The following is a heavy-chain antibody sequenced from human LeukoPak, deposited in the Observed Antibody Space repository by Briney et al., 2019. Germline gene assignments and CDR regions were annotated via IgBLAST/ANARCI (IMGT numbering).Heavy chain of an antibody. CDR2: ISYDGSNK. V-gene: IGHV3-30*18. Sequence: GGSLRLSCAASGFTFSSYGMHWVRQAPGKGLEWVAVISYDGSNKYYADSVKGRFTISRDNSKNTLYLQMNSLRAEDTAVYYCAKKYYPYYGDQPDFDYWGQGTLVTVSS. D-gene: IGHD4-17*01. CDR1: GFTFSSYG. J-gene: IGHJ4*02. CDR3: AKKYYPYYGDQPDFDY.